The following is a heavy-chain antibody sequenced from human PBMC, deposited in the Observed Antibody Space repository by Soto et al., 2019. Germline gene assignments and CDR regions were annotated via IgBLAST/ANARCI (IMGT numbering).Heavy chain of an antibody. V-gene: IGHV3-23*01. CDR2: ISGSGGST. J-gene: IGHJ4*02. CDR3: AKPAKGGWYFDY. Sequence: EVQLLESGGGLVQPGGSLRLSCAASGFTFSSYAMSWVRQAPGKGLEWVSAISGSGGSTYYADSVKGRFTISRDNSKNTLYLQMNILRAEDTAVYYFAKPAKGGWYFDYWGQGTLVTVSS. CDR1: GFTFSSYA. D-gene: IGHD6-19*01.